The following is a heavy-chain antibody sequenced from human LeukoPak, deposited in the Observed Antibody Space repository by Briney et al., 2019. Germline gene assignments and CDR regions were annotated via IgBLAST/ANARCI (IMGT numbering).Heavy chain of an antibody. CDR3: ARDKSTLRGSCEYDY. D-gene: IGHD2/OR15-2a*01. J-gene: IGHJ4*02. Sequence: GASVKVSCKASGYTFTSYAMNWVRQAPGQGLEWMGWISAYNGNTNYAQKLQGRVTMTTDTSTSTAYMELRSLRSDDTAVYYCARDKSTLRGSCEYDYWGQGTLVTVSS. V-gene: IGHV1-18*01. CDR1: GYTFTSYA. CDR2: ISAYNGNT.